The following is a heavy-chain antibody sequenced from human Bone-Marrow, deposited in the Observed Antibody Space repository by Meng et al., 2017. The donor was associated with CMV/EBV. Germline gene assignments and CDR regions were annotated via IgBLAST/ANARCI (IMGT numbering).Heavy chain of an antibody. CDR2: INHSGYT. CDR3: ARVGLSTVTTNFDT. J-gene: IGHJ4*02. D-gene: IGHD4-17*01. Sequence: SETLSLTCAVYGGSFSVNYWSWICQSPGKGLEWIGEINHSGYTSYNPSLKSRVTISIDTSKNQFSVTLSSVTAADSAVYYCARVGLSTVTTNFDTWGQGTLVTVSS. V-gene: IGHV4-34*01. CDR1: GGSFSVNY.